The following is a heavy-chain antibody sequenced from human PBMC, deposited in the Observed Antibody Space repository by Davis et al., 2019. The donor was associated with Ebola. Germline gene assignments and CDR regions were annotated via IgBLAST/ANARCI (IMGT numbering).Heavy chain of an antibody. CDR1: GGTFSSYA. Sequence: SVKVSCKASGGTFSSYAISWVRQAPGQGLEWMGGIIPILGTANYAQKFQGRVTITADKSTSTAYMELSSLRSKDTAVYYCARVYGNYGNYFDYWGQGTLVTVSS. J-gene: IGHJ4*02. CDR2: IIPILGTA. CDR3: ARVYGNYGNYFDY. D-gene: IGHD4-11*01. V-gene: IGHV1-69*10.